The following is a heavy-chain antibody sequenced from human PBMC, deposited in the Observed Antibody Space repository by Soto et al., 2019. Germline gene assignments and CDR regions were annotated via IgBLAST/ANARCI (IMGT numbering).Heavy chain of an antibody. J-gene: IGHJ5*02. Sequence: PSETLSLTCAVSSGSISSSNWWSWVRQPPGKGLEWIGEIYHSGSTNYNPSLKSRVTISVDKSKNQFSLKLSSVTAAVTAVYYCASEMVVPAAYNWFDPWGQGTLVTVSS. CDR2: IYHSGST. CDR1: SGSISSSNW. D-gene: IGHD2-2*01. V-gene: IGHV4-4*02. CDR3: ASEMVVPAAYNWFDP.